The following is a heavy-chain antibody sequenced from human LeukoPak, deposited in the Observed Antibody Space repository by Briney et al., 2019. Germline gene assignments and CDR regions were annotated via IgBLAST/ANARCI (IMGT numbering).Heavy chain of an antibody. Sequence: GGSLRLSCAASGFTFSSYSMNWVRQAPGKGLEWVSSISTSSIYIYYADSMKGRFTISRDDAKKSLYLQMNSLRAEDTAVYYCARGHGVVAASDDAFDIWGQGTMVTVSS. J-gene: IGHJ3*02. CDR2: ISTSSIYI. CDR1: GFTFSSYS. CDR3: ARGHGVVAASDDAFDI. V-gene: IGHV3-21*01. D-gene: IGHD2-2*01.